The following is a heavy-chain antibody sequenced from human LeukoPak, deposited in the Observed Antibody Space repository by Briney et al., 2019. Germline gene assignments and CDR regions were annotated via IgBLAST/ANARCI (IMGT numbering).Heavy chain of an antibody. CDR3: AKDVQSWPTYFDY. CDR2: ISASGGTT. CDR1: GFTFSSYA. Sequence: GGSLRLSCAASGFTFSSYAMSWVRQAPGKGLQWVSAISASGGTTHYAGSVKGRFTISRDNSRNTLYLQMNSLRGEDSAVYYCAKDVQSWPTYFDYWGQGTLVTVSS. V-gene: IGHV3-23*01. J-gene: IGHJ4*02. D-gene: IGHD1-1*01.